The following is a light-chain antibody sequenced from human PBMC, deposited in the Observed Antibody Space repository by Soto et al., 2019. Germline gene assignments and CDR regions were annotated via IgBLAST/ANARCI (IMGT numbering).Light chain of an antibody. CDR3: QQHHHLPWT. V-gene: IGKV1-33*01. J-gene: IGKJ1*01. CDR1: EDIGFS. Sequence: DIQMTHYPSSLSVSVGDRVSITCQASEDIGFSVKWYHQKPGRPPKLLIYDASNLDAGIPSRFSGSGSQTDFTLTISSLQPEDAGTYYCQQHHHLPWTFGQGTKVEIK. CDR2: DAS.